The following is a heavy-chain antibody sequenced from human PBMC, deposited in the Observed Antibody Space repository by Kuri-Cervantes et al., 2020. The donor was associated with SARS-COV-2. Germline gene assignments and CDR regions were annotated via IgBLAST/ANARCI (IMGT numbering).Heavy chain of an antibody. Sequence: GSLRLSCTVSGGSISSYYWSWIRQPAGKGLEWIGRIYTSGSTNYNPSLKSRVTMSVDTSKNQFSLKLSSVTAADTAVYYCARHGKIVVVPAGPPDYWGQGTLVTVSS. CDR3: ARHGKIVVVPAGPPDY. D-gene: IGHD2-2*01. V-gene: IGHV4-4*07. CDR2: IYTSGST. CDR1: GGSISSYY. J-gene: IGHJ4*02.